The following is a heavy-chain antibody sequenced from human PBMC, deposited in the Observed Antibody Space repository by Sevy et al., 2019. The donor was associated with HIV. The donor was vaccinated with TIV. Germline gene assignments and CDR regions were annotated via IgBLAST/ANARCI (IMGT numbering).Heavy chain of an antibody. CDR2: IYYTGKT. Sequence: SETLSLTCTVSGGSISTYYWSWIRQPPGKGLQWIGYIYYTGKTNYNPSLQTPVTMSIDTSENQFSLRLSSVTSADTAMYYCARLSRNNVVVTGVRRDGFDVWGQGTMVTVSS. D-gene: IGHD2-21*02. V-gene: IGHV4-59*01. CDR3: ARLSRNNVVVTGVRRDGFDV. CDR1: GGSISTYY. J-gene: IGHJ3*01.